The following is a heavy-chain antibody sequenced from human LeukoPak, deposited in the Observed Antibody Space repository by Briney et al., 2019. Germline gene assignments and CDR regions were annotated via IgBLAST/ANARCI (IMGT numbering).Heavy chain of an antibody. CDR3: ARLFSGYRGYYFDY. CDR1: GYTFTSYD. D-gene: IGHD3-22*01. V-gene: IGHV1-8*01. Sequence: GASVKVSCKASGYTFTSYDINWVRQATGQGLEWMGWMNPNSGNTGYAQKFQGRVTMTRNTSISTAYMELSSLRSEDTAVYYCARLFSGYRGYYFDYWGQGTLVTVSS. J-gene: IGHJ4*02. CDR2: MNPNSGNT.